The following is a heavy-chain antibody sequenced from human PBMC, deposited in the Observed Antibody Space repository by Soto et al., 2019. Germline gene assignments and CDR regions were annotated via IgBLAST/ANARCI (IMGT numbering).Heavy chain of an antibody. CDR1: GGTFSSYA. V-gene: IGHV1-69*13. D-gene: IGHD2-15*01. J-gene: IGHJ5*02. CDR3: APANGFLRAAS. CDR2: IIPIFGTA. Sequence: ASVKVSCKASGGTFSSYAISWARQAPGQGLEWMGGIIPIFGTANYAQKFQGRVTITADESTSTAYMELSSLRSEDTAVYYCAPANGFLRAASWGQGTQVTVSS.